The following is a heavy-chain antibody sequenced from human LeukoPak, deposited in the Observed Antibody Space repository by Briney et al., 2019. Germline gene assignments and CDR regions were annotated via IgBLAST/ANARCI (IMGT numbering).Heavy chain of an antibody. D-gene: IGHD2-15*01. V-gene: IGHV1-2*02. CDR2: INPSSGGA. CDR3: ARGVVAATFHYYMDV. Sequence: ASVKLSCKPSGYTFTGYYMHWVRQAPGQGLEWMGCINPSSGGANYPQKLKGRVTMTRDTSLSTAYVELSGLRSEDTAVYYWARGVVAATFHYYMDVWDKGTTVTVSS. CDR1: GYTFTGYY. J-gene: IGHJ6*03.